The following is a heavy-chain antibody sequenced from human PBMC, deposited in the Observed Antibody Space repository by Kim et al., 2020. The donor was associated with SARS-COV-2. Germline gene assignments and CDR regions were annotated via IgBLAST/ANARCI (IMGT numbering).Heavy chain of an antibody. CDR3: ARSEVLGDLHWGIDV. D-gene: IGHD2-8*01. Sequence: GGSLRLSCVASGFTVSSNYMNWVRQAPGKGLEWVSVIYAAGCTYYADSARGRLTISRDISKNTVYSQINSLRVDDTAVCYCARSEVLGDLHWGIDVWGQGTTVTVS. V-gene: IGHV3-53*01. CDR2: IYAAGCT. CDR1: GFTVSSNY. J-gene: IGHJ6*02.